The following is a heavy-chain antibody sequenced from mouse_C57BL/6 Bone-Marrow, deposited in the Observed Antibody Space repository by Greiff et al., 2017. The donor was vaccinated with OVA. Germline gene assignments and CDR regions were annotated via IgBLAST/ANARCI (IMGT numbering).Heavy chain of an antibody. J-gene: IGHJ3*01. CDR1: GYTFTSYW. CDR2: IDPSDSYT. V-gene: IGHV1-50*01. CDR3: ARCLYDGWTWFAY. Sequence: QVQLQQPGAELVKPGASVKLSCKASGYTFTSYWMQWVKQRPGQGLEWIGEIDPSDSYTNYNQKFKGKATLTVVTSSSTAYMQLRSLTSEDSAVYYCARCLYDGWTWFAYWGQGTLVTVSA. D-gene: IGHD2-3*01.